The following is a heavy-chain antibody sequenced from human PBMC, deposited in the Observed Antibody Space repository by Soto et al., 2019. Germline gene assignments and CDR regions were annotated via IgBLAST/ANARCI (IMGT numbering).Heavy chain of an antibody. D-gene: IGHD6-19*01. J-gene: IGHJ6*03. CDR3: RVSSGWEGDTYYYYYYMDV. CDR1: GGSISSGGYY. Sequence: SETLSLTCTVSGGSISSGGYYWSWIRQHPGKGLEWIGYIYYSGSTYYNPSLKSRVTISVDTSKNQFSLKLSSVTAADTAVHYCRVSSGWEGDTYYYYYYMDVWGKATTVTVSS. CDR2: IYYSGST. V-gene: IGHV4-31*08.